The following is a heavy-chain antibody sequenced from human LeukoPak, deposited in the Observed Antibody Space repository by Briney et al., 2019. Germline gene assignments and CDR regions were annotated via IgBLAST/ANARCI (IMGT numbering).Heavy chain of an antibody. V-gene: IGHV3-11*04. CDR3: ARVVGSGYQRRAFDI. D-gene: IGHD3-22*01. CDR2: ISSSGSTI. Sequence: GGSLRLSCAASGFTFSDYYMSWIRQAPGKGLEWVSYISSSGSTIYYADSVKGRFTISRDNAKNSLYLQMNSLRDEDTAVYYCARVVGSGYQRRAFDIWGQGTMVTVSS. J-gene: IGHJ3*02. CDR1: GFTFSDYY.